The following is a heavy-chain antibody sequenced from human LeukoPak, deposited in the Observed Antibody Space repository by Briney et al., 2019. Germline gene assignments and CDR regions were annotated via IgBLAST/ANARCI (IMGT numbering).Heavy chain of an antibody. Sequence: ASVKVSCKASGHTFTAYYMHWVRQAPGQGLEWMGWINPNSGGTNYAQKFQGRVTMTRDTSISTAYMELSRLRSDDTAVYYCATIYYDFWSGYSFDYWGQGTLVTVSS. CDR2: INPNSGGT. CDR3: ATIYYDFWSGYSFDY. J-gene: IGHJ4*02. CDR1: GHTFTAYY. V-gene: IGHV1-2*02. D-gene: IGHD3-3*01.